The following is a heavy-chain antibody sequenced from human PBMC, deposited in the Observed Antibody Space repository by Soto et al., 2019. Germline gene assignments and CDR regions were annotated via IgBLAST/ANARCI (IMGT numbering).Heavy chain of an antibody. D-gene: IGHD1-26*01. CDR3: ARVLFGRLALFDP. Sequence: SETLSLTCTVSGGSISSYYWSWIRQPPGKGLEWIAYIYYSGSTNYNPSLMSRVTISVDTSKNQFSLKLSSVTAADTAAYYCARVLFGRLALFDPWGQGTLVTVYS. V-gene: IGHV4-59*01. J-gene: IGHJ5*02. CDR1: GGSISSYY. CDR2: IYYSGST.